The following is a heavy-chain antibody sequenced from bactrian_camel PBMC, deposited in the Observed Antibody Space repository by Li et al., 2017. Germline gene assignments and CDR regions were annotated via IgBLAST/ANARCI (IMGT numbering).Heavy chain of an antibody. CDR1: GYSPNC. Sequence: VQLVESGGGSVQAGGSLRLSCVASGYSPNCMGWFRQAPGKEREGVAVIYGGGSRRLYVDSVEGRFTISQDNALTTVYLEMNNLKPEDTAMYYCAADAVPFGRCVVSGAALLLGATGQGTQVTVS. V-gene: IGHV3S40*01. D-gene: IGHD7*01. J-gene: IGHJ4*01. CDR2: IYGGGSRR.